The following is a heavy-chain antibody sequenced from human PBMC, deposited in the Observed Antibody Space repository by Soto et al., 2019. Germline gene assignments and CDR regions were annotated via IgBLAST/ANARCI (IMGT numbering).Heavy chain of an antibody. CDR3: ARRAYCGGDCYSYYYYGMDV. V-gene: IGHV1-69*06. CDR2: IIPIFGTA. J-gene: IGHJ6*02. Sequence: ASVEVSCKASGGTFSSYAISWVRQAPGQGLEWMGGIIPIFGTANYAQKFQGRVTITADKSTSTAYMELSSLRSEDTAVYYCARRAYCGGDCYSYYYYGMDVWGQGTTVTVSS. D-gene: IGHD2-21*02. CDR1: GGTFSSYA.